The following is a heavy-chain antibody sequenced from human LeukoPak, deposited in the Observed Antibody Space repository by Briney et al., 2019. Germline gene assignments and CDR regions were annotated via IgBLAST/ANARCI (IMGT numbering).Heavy chain of an antibody. D-gene: IGHD6-6*01. CDR2: INPSGGST. Sequence: ASVKVSCKASGYTFTSYYMHWVRQAPGQGLEWMGIINPSGGSTSYAQKFQGRVTMTRDTSTSTVYVELSSLRSEDTAVYYCARDGSSSSYYYYYYMDVWGKGTTVTVSS. CDR3: ARDGSSSSYYYYYYMDV. J-gene: IGHJ6*03. V-gene: IGHV1-46*01. CDR1: GYTFTSYY.